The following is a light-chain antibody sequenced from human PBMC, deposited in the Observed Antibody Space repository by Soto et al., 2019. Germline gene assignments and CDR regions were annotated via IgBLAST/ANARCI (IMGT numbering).Light chain of an antibody. Sequence: DIQMTQSPSTLSASVGDRVTITCRASQSVDRWLAWYQQRPGKAPKALIYKASNLGSGVPSRFSGSVSGTEFTLTITSLQPGDITTYYCQQYPTLVTFGQGTMVEMK. CDR2: KAS. CDR3: QQYPTLVT. J-gene: IGKJ1*01. CDR1: QSVDRW. V-gene: IGKV1-5*03.